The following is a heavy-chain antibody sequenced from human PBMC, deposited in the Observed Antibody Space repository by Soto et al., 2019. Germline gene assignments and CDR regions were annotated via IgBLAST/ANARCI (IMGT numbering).Heavy chain of an antibody. CDR1: GGSISSSNW. V-gene: IGHV4-4*02. Sequence: QVQLQESGPGLVKPSGTLSLTCAVSGGSISSSNWWNWVRQPPGKGLEWIGEIYYSGSTNYNPSLRSRVTISVDKSKNQFSLTLSSVTAADTAVYYCARNLRHCSSTSCYDWFDPWGQGSLVTVSS. J-gene: IGHJ5*02. CDR2: IYYSGST. CDR3: ARNLRHCSSTSCYDWFDP. D-gene: IGHD2-2*01.